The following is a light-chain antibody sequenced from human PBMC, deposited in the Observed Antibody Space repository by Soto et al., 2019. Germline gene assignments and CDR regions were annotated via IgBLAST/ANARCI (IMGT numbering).Light chain of an antibody. Sequence: EIVLTQSPVTLSLSPGERATLSCRASQSVSRYLAWYQQKPGQAPRLLVYDASNSATGIPARFSGSGSGTDFTLTISSLEPEDFAVYYCQQRYSGLTFGGGTKVEMK. CDR1: QSVSRY. CDR2: DAS. J-gene: IGKJ4*01. V-gene: IGKV3-11*01. CDR3: QQRYSGLT.